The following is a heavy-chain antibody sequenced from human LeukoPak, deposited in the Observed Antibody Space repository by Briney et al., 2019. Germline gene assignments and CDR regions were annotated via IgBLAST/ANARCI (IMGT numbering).Heavy chain of an antibody. CDR3: ARHLVVRRSGYYFDYYYYGMDV. CDR1: GFTFSSDS. V-gene: IGHV3-21*01. J-gene: IGHJ6*02. D-gene: IGHD3-3*01. CDR2: ISSSSSYI. Sequence: GGSLRLSCAASGFTFSSDSMNWVRQAPGKGLDWVSSISSSSSYIYYADSGKGRFTISRDNAKNSLYLHMNSPRAEDTAVYYCARHLVVRRSGYYFDYYYYGMDVWGQGTTVTVSS.